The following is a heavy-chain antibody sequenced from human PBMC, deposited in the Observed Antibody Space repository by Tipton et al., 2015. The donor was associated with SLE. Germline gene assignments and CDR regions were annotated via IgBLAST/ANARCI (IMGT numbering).Heavy chain of an antibody. CDR1: GGSISSHY. CDR2: IHYSGGT. D-gene: IGHD3-9*01. CDR3: ARNILTGYFSAFDI. Sequence: TLSLTCTVSGGSISSHYWSWIRQPPGKGLEWIGYIHYSGGTDYNPSLKSRVTISVDTSKNQFSLKLSSVTAADTAVYYCARNILTGYFSAFDIWGQGTMVTVSS. J-gene: IGHJ3*02. V-gene: IGHV4-59*11.